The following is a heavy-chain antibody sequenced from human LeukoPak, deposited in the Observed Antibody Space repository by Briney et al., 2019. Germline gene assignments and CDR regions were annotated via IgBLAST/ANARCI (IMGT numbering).Heavy chain of an antibody. D-gene: IGHD3-10*01. V-gene: IGHV3-30*02. CDR2: IRYDGSNK. CDR3: ARRFGELLSYYYYYYYMDV. Sequence: GGSLRLSCAAPGFTFSSYGMHWVRQAPGKGLEGVAFIRYDGSNKYYADSVKARFTISKDNSKNTLYLQMNSLRAEATAVYYCARRFGELLSYYYYYYYMDVWGKGTTVTISS. J-gene: IGHJ6*03. CDR1: GFTFSSYG.